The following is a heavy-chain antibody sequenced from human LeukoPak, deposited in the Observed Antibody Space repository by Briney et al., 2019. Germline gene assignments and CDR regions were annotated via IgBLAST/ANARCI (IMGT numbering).Heavy chain of an antibody. Sequence: GGSLRLSCTASGFTFGDYAMSWVRQAPGKGLEWVGFIRSKAYGGTTEYAASVKGRFTISRDDSKSIAYLQMNSLKTEDTAVYYCTRAPFRLGSLWFGELSGYYYYMDVWGKGTTVTISS. J-gene: IGHJ6*03. CDR3: TRAPFRLGSLWFGELSGYYYYMDV. CDR1: GFTFGDYA. CDR2: IRSKAYGGTT. V-gene: IGHV3-49*04. D-gene: IGHD3-10*01.